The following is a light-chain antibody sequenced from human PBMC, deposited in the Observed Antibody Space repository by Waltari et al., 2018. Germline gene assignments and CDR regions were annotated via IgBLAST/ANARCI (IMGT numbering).Light chain of an antibody. J-gene: IGKJ3*01. CDR2: AAS. Sequence: DIQMTQFPSSLSASVGDRVTITCRASQSISSYLNSYQQKPGKAPKLLIYAASSLQSGVPSRFSGSGSGTDFTLTISSLQPEDFATYYCQQSYSTPFTFGPGTKVDIK. V-gene: IGKV1-39*01. CDR1: QSISSY. CDR3: QQSYSTPFT.